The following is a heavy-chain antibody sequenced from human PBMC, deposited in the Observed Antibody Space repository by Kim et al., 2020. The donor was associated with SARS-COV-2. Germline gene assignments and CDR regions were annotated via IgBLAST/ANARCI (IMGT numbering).Heavy chain of an antibody. Sequence: GGSLRLSCAASGFTFNNYAMSWVRQAPGRGLEWVSSVTSTGAGTYYADSVRGRFTISRDSSKNTLYLHLTSLRVEDTAVYYCVRVADHGGGYYDYWGRGTLVTVSS. V-gene: IGHV3-23*01. CDR3: VRVADHGGGYYDY. CDR2: VTSTGAGT. J-gene: IGHJ4*02. CDR1: GFTFNNYA. D-gene: IGHD2-15*01.